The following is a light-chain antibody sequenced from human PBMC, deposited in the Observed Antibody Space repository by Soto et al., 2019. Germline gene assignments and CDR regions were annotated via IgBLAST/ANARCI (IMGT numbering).Light chain of an antibody. Sequence: EIVMTQSPATLSVSPGERATLSCRASQSVSSKLAWFQQKPGQAPSLLIYGASTRATGIPARFSGSGSGTEFTLTISSLQSEDFAVYYCQQYNNWPPWTFGQGTKVDIK. J-gene: IGKJ1*01. CDR2: GAS. V-gene: IGKV3-15*01. CDR1: QSVSSK. CDR3: QQYNNWPPWT.